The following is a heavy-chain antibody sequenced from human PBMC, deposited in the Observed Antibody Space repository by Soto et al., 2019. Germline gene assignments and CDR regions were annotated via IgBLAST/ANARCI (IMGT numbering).Heavy chain of an antibody. V-gene: IGHV6-1*01. Sequence: SQTLSLTCVFSGDSVSSNSAAWNWIRQSPSRGLEWLGRTYYRSKWYNDYAVSVKSRITINPDTSKNQFSLQLNSVTPEDTAVYYCARDDVLDRGGPDAFDIWGKGTMVTVSS. J-gene: IGHJ3*02. CDR1: GDSVSSNSAA. D-gene: IGHD3-3*01. CDR3: ARDDVLDRGGPDAFDI. CDR2: TYYRSKWYN.